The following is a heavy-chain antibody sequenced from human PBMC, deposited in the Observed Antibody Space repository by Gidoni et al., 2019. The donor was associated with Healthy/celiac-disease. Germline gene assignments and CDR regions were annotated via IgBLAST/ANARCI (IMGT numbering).Heavy chain of an antibody. CDR1: GVTFSGYY. V-gene: IGHV4-34*01. J-gene: IGHJ3*02. Sequence: QVQLQQWGVGLLTPSETMSLICDVYGVTFSGYYRSGIRQRPGKGLESIGEINHSGSTNYNPSHKSRFTISVDMSKIQFSLKLSSLIAADTAVYYCARCPGKWELLFAFNIWGQGTMVTVSS. CDR3: ARCPGKWELLFAFNI. D-gene: IGHD1-26*01. CDR2: INHSGST.